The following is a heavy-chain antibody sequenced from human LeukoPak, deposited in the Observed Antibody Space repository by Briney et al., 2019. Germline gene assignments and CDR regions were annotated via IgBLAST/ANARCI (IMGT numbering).Heavy chain of an antibody. CDR2: ISSNGGST. CDR3: AREYYDSSGYPDY. Sequence: GGSLRLSCAASGFTFSSYAVSWVRQAPGKGLEYVSAISSNGGSTYYANSVKGRFTISRDNSKNTLYLQMGSLRAEDMAVYYCAREYYDSSGYPDYWGQGTLVTVSS. D-gene: IGHD3-22*01. V-gene: IGHV3-64*01. J-gene: IGHJ4*02. CDR1: GFTFSSYA.